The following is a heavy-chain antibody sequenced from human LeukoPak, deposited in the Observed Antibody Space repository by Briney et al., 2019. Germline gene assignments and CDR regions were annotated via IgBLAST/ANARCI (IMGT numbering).Heavy chain of an antibody. Sequence: GGSLRLSCAASGFTFSSYGMHWDRQAPGKGLERVAFIRYDGSNKYYADSVKGRFTISRDNSKNTLYLQMNSLRAEDTAVYYCAKDAIAVAAYYYMDVWGKGTTVTVSS. CDR1: GFTFSSYG. V-gene: IGHV3-30*02. D-gene: IGHD6-19*01. CDR2: IRYDGSNK. CDR3: AKDAIAVAAYYYMDV. J-gene: IGHJ6*03.